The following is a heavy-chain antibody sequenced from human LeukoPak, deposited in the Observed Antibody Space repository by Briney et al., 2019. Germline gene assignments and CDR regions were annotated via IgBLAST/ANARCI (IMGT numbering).Heavy chain of an antibody. D-gene: IGHD3-3*01. Sequence: SETLSLTCAVYGGSFSGYYWSWIRQPPGKGLEWIGEINHSGSTNYNPSLKSRVTISVDTSKNQFSLNLSSVTAADTAVYYCARSRGYDFWSAYQSDYWGQGTLVTVSS. CDR1: GGSFSGYY. J-gene: IGHJ4*02. CDR3: ARSRGYDFWSAYQSDY. V-gene: IGHV4-34*01. CDR2: INHSGST.